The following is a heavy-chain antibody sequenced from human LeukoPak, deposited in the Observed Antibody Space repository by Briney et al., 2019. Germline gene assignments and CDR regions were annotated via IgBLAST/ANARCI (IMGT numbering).Heavy chain of an antibody. CDR1: GGSISSSSYY. CDR3: ARDWSSQWLVYYFDY. J-gene: IGHJ4*02. Sequence: SETLSLTCTVSGGSISSSSYYWGWIRQPPGKGLEWIGSIYYSGSTYYNPSLKSRVTISVDTSKNQFSLKLSSVTAADTAVYYCARDWSSQWLVYYFDYWGQGTLVTVSS. D-gene: IGHD6-19*01. V-gene: IGHV4-39*07. CDR2: IYYSGST.